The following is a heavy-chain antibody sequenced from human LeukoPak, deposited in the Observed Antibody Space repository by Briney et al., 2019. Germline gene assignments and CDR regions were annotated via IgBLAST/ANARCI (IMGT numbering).Heavy chain of an antibody. V-gene: IGHV1-2*02. CDR3: ASGYYDFWSGISRTDY. CDR2: INPNSGGT. Sequence: ASVKVSCKASGHTFTGYYMHWVRQAPGQGLEWMGWINPNSGGTNYAQKFQGRVTMTRDTSISTAYMELSRLGSDDTAVYYCASGYYDFWSGISRTDYWGQGTLVTVSS. CDR1: GHTFTGYY. J-gene: IGHJ4*02. D-gene: IGHD3-3*01.